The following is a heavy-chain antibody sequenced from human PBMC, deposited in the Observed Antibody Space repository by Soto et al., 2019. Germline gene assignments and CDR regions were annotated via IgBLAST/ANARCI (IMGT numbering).Heavy chain of an antibody. CDR3: AKNWDTTFSSSSH. D-gene: IGHD6-6*01. Sequence: EVQLLESGGGLVQAGGSLRLSCSASGFSFSTYAMSWVHQAPGKGLEWVSAISGSGGSTYYADSVKGRFTISRDNSKNTLYLQMNSLRAEDTAVYYCAKNWDTTFSSSSHWGQGTLVTVSS. V-gene: IGHV3-23*01. CDR2: ISGSGGST. J-gene: IGHJ4*02. CDR1: GFSFSTYA.